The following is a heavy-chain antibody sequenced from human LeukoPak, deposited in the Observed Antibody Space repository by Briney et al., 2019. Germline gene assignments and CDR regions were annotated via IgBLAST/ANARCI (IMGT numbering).Heavy chain of an antibody. J-gene: IGHJ4*02. V-gene: IGHV4-59*01. D-gene: IGHD1-26*01. CDR3: ARGNSGSNYGFDY. Sequence: SETLSLTCTVSGGSISSYYWSWIRQPPGKGLEWIGYIYYTGSTNYNPSLKSRVTISVDTSKNQFSLKLSSVTAADTAAYYCARGNSGSNYGFDYWGQGTLVTVSS. CDR1: GGSISSYY. CDR2: IYYTGST.